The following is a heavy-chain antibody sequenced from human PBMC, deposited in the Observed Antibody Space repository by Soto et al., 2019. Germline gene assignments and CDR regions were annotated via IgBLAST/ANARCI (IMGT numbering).Heavy chain of an antibody. D-gene: IGHD1-26*01. CDR1: GYTFTSYA. CDR2: IIPIFGTA. Sequence: QVQLVQSGAEVKKPGASVKVSCKASGYTFTSYAMHWVRQAPGQRLEWMGGIIPIFGTANYAQKFQGRVTITADESTSTAYMELSSLRSEDTAVYYCARALISVGAISFLFDPWGQGTLVTVSS. V-gene: IGHV1-69*13. CDR3: ARALISVGAISFLFDP. J-gene: IGHJ5*02.